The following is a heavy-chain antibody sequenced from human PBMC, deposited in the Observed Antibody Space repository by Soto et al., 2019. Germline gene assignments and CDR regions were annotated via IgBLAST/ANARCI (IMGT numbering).Heavy chain of an antibody. CDR2: MNPNSGNT. Sequence: ASVKVSCKASGYTFTSYDINWARQATGQGLEWMGWMNPNSGNTGYAQKFQDRVTMTRNTSISTAYMELSSLRSEDTAVYYCARGKRAAVAGRIFDYWGQGTLVTVSS. D-gene: IGHD6-19*01. J-gene: IGHJ4*02. CDR1: GYTFTSYD. V-gene: IGHV1-8*01. CDR3: ARGKRAAVAGRIFDY.